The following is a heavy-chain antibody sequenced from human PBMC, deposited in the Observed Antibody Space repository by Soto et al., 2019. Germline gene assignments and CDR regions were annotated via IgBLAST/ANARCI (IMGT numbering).Heavy chain of an antibody. CDR3: ARQDSSGPFDY. D-gene: IGHD3-22*01. CDR2: IYYSGST. J-gene: IGHJ4*02. CDR1: GGSISSGGYY. V-gene: IGHV4-31*03. Sequence: SETLSLTCTVSGGSISSGGYYWSWIRQHPGKGLEWIGYIYYSGSTYYNPSLKSRVTISVDTSKNQFSLKLSSVTAADTAVYYCARQDSSGPFDYWGQGTLVTVSS.